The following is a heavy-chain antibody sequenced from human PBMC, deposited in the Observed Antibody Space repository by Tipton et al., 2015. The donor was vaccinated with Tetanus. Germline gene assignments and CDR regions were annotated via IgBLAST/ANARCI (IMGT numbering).Heavy chain of an antibody. Sequence: QSGAEVKKPGASVKVSCKASGYTFTSYDINWVRQATGQGLEWTGWMNPNSGNTGYAQKFQGRVTMTRNTSISTAYMELSSLRSEDTAVYYCARGTLWFGESNWFDPWGQGTLVTVSS. J-gene: IGHJ5*02. CDR2: MNPNSGNT. V-gene: IGHV1-8*01. CDR3: ARGTLWFGESNWFDP. D-gene: IGHD3-10*01. CDR1: GYTFTSYD.